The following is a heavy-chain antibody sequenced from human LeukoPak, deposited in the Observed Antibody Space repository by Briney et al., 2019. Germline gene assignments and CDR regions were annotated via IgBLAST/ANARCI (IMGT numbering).Heavy chain of an antibody. Sequence: SETLSLTCTVYSASITSTTYYCGWIRQPPGNGLQWIGSIYYRGSTYYTPSLNSPVPIFVDRSQNHFSLKVNYVTAPHTTVYYCARHGWSSGWFDYWGQGTLLSVSS. V-gene: IGHV4-39*01. CDR1: SASITSTTYY. CDR3: ARHGWSSGWFDY. CDR2: IYYRGST. J-gene: IGHJ4*02. D-gene: IGHD6-19*01.